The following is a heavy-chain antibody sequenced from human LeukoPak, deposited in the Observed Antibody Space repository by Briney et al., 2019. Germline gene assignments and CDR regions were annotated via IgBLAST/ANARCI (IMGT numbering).Heavy chain of an antibody. V-gene: IGHV3-48*03. J-gene: IGHJ3*02. CDR1: GFTFSSYE. D-gene: IGHD2-21*02. Sequence: GGSLRLSCAASGFTFSSYELNWVRQAPGKGLEWVSYISDNGTTQHYADSEKGRFTISRDNAKNSLYLQMNSLTAEDTAVYYCARDRSKVTAYDDALDIWGRGTMVIVSS. CDR3: ARDRSKVTAYDDALDI. CDR2: ISDNGTTQ.